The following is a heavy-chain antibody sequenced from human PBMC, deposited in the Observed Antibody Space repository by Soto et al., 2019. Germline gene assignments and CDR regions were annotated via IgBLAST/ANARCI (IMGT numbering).Heavy chain of an antibody. D-gene: IGHD2-2*01. Sequence: QVQLVQSGAEVKKPGASVKVSCKASGYTFTSYAMHWVRQAPGQRLEWMGWINAGNGNTKYSQKFQGRVTITRDTSASTAYMELSSLRSEDTAVYYCARDHLYQLLQNWFDPWGQGTLVTVSS. CDR1: GYTFTSYA. CDR2: INAGNGNT. V-gene: IGHV1-3*01. CDR3: ARDHLYQLLQNWFDP. J-gene: IGHJ5*02.